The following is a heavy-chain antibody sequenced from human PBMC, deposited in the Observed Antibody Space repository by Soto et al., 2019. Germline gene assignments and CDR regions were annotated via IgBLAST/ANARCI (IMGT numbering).Heavy chain of an antibody. CDR2: ISGSGGRS. CDR3: SRAYFVWSSEQPSYFDS. V-gene: IGHV3-23*01. CDR1: GFAFSNYA. D-gene: IGHD3-16*01. J-gene: IGHJ4*02. Sequence: EVQLLDSGGGLVQPGGSLRLSCAASGFAFSNYAMTWVRQGPGKGLEWVSGISGSGGRSYYADSVKGRFTITRDTSKSTLYLQRNSLRAEDTDVYYSSRAYFVWSSEQPSYFDSWGLGGLGNVSS.